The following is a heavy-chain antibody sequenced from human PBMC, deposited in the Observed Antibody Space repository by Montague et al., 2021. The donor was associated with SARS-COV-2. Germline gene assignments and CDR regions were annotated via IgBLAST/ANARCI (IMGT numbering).Heavy chain of an antibody. CDR2: INHGGST. CDR3: ARLRDGVVPSPILGVGPYYSYYYMDV. CDR1: GTSFSGYY. V-gene: IGHV4-34*01. J-gene: IGHJ6*03. D-gene: IGHD3-10*01. Sequence: SETLSLTCAVHGTSFSGYYWNWIRQPPGKGLEWIGEINHGGSTKYSPSLKSRLTISADTSKNQFSLKLTSVAAADTAVYYCARLRDGVVPSPILGVGPYYSYYYMDVWGGGTTVTVSS.